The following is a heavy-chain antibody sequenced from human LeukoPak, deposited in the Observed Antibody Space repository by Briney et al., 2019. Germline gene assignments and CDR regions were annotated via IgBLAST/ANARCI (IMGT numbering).Heavy chain of an antibody. V-gene: IGHV1-69*05. CDR2: IIPIFGTA. Sequence: ASVKVSCKASGCTFSSYAISWVRQAPGQGLEWMGGIIPIFGTANYAQKLQGRVTMTTDTSTSTAYMELRSLRSDDTAVYYCARGGFGELSRFDPWGQGTLVTVSS. J-gene: IGHJ5*02. CDR1: GCTFSSYA. CDR3: ARGGFGELSRFDP. D-gene: IGHD3-10*01.